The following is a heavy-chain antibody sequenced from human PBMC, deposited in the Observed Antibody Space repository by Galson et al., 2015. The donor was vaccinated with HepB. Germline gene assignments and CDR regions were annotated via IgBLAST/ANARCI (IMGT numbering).Heavy chain of an antibody. CDR3: ARDVSRSSTVDWYFDL. CDR2: ISYDGSNK. CDR1: GFTFSSYA. D-gene: IGHD4-17*01. J-gene: IGHJ2*01. V-gene: IGHV3-30*04. Sequence: SCAASGFTFSSYAMHWVRQAPGKGLEWVAVISYDGSNKYYADSVKGRFTISRDNSKNTLYLQMNSLRAEDTAVYYCARDVSRSSTVDWYFDLWGRGTLVTVSS.